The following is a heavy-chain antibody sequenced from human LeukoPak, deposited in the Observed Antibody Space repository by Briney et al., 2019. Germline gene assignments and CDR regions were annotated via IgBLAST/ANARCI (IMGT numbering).Heavy chain of an antibody. D-gene: IGHD6-19*01. Sequence: GGSLRLSCAASGFTFSSYWMSWVRQAPGKGLEWVANIKQDGSEKYYVDSVKGRFTIFRDNAKNSLYLQMNSLRAEDTAVYYCAAGTTGGWSEPFDYWVQGTLVTVSS. J-gene: IGHJ4*02. CDR1: GFTFSSYW. CDR3: AAGTTGGWSEPFDY. V-gene: IGHV3-7*03. CDR2: IKQDGSEK.